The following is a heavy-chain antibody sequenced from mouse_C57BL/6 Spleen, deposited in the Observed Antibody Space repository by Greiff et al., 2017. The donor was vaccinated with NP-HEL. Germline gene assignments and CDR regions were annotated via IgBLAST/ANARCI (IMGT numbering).Heavy chain of an antibody. V-gene: IGHV1-47*01. CDR2: FHPYNDDT. D-gene: IGHD3-2*02. CDR3: ARGQLRYYAMDY. Sequence: QVHVKQSGAELVKPGASVKMSCKASGYTFTTYPIEWMKQNHGKSLEWIGNFHPYNDDTKYNEKFKGKATLTVEKSSSTVYLELSRLTSDDSAVYYCARGQLRYYAMDYWGQGTSVTVSS. J-gene: IGHJ4*01. CDR1: GYTFTTYP.